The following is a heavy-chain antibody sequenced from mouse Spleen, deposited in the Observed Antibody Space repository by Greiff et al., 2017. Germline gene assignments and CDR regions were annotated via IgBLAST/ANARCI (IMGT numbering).Heavy chain of an antibody. CDR2: IHPNSGST. CDR3: ARVDYDVGYAMDY. V-gene: IGHV1-64*01. D-gene: IGHD2-4*01. J-gene: IGHJ4*01. Sequence: QVQLQQPGAELVKPGASVKLSCKASGYTFTSYWMHWVKQRPGQGLEWIGMIHPNSGSTNYNEKFKSKATLTVDKSSSTAYMQLSSLTSEDSAVYCCARVDYDVGYAMDYWGQGTSVTVSS. CDR1: GYTFTSYW.